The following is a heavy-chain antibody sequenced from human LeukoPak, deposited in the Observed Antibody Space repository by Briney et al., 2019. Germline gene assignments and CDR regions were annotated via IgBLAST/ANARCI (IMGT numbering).Heavy chain of an antibody. CDR3: ATSYDFWSGYYAY. J-gene: IGHJ4*02. CDR1: GFIFSDYA. V-gene: IGHV3-23*01. Sequence: GGSLRLSCTASGFIFSDYAMSWVRQAPGKGLEWVSAISGSGGSTYYADSVKGRFTISRDNSKNTLYLQMNSLRAEDTAVYYCATSYDFWSGYYAYWGQGTLVTVSS. D-gene: IGHD3-3*01. CDR2: ISGSGGST.